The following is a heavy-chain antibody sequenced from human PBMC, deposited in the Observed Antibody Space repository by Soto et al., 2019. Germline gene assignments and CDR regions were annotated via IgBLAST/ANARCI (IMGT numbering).Heavy chain of an antibody. CDR2: IHHSGGT. Sequence: QVQLQESGPGLVKPSGTLSLTCAVSGDSISSHDWWSWVRQPPNKGLEWIAAIHHSGGTNYNPSLMSPATISVDNSLTQFSLKLISATAADMAVYYCVRNGYSRLDYWGQGTLVSVSS. D-gene: IGHD3-22*01. V-gene: IGHV4-4*02. CDR3: VRNGYSRLDY. J-gene: IGHJ4*02. CDR1: GDSISSHDW.